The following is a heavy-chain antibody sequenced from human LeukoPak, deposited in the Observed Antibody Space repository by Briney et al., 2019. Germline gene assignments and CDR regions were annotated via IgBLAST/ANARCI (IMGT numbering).Heavy chain of an antibody. CDR3: ARTYSSSVRWFDP. CDR1: GGTFSSYA. J-gene: IGHJ5*02. V-gene: IGHV1-69*05. Sequence: SVKVSCKASGGTFSSYAISWVRQAPGQGPEWMGGIISIFGTANYAQKFQGRVTITTDESTSTAYMELSSLRSEDTAVYYCARTYSSSVRWFDPWGQGTLVTVSS. CDR2: IISIFGTA. D-gene: IGHD6-6*01.